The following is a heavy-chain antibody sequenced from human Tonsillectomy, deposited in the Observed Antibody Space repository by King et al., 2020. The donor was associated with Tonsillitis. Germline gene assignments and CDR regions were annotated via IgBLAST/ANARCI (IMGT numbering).Heavy chain of an antibody. CDR2: ISYDGNNK. CDR3: AKDREGRDFDY. J-gene: IGHJ4*02. V-gene: IGHV3-30*18. CDR1: GFTFGRHG. Sequence: QLVQSGGGVVQPGRSLTLSCALSGFTFGRHGMHWVRQAPGKGLEWVSVISYDGNNKYYADSVRGRFTISRDTSKNMLYLQMNSLRAEDTAVYFCAKDREGRDFDYWGQGTLVTVSS.